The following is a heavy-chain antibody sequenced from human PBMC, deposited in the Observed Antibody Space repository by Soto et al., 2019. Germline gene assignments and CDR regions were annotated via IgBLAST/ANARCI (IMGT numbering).Heavy chain of an antibody. CDR3: ARDRRSAHGTRGSIDP. J-gene: IGHJ5*02. CDR1: GGYIGSGGYY. V-gene: IGHV4-31*03. D-gene: IGHD6-13*01. CDR2: IYYTGST. Sequence: QVQLQESGPGLVKPSQTLLLTCNVSGGYIGSGGYYWSWIRQHPGKDLEWIGYIYYTGSTYYNRSLRSRVSMSVYTSKNQFSLKLTSVTAADTAVYYCARDRRSAHGTRGSIDPWGQGTMVTVSA.